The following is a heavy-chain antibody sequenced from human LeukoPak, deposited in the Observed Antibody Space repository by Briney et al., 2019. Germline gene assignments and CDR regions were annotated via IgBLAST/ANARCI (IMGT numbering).Heavy chain of an antibody. J-gene: IGHJ6*02. Sequence: GGSLRLSCAASGFTFSSYWMSWVRQAPGKGLKWVANIKQDGSEKYYVDSVKGRFTISRDNAKNSLYLQMNSLRAEDTAVYYCARDFPEEDGDSADGMDVWGQGTTVTVSS. D-gene: IGHD4-17*01. CDR1: GFTFSSYW. V-gene: IGHV3-7*01. CDR3: ARDFPEEDGDSADGMDV. CDR2: IKQDGSEK.